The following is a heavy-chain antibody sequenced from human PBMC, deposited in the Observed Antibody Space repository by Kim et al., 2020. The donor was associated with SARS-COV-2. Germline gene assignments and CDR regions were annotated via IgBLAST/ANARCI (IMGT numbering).Heavy chain of an antibody. J-gene: IGHJ4*02. Sequence: YADSVTGRFTISRDNSKNTLYLQMNSLRAEDTAVYYCARGCSSSWYDFDYWGQGTLVTVSS. V-gene: IGHV3-33*01. D-gene: IGHD6-13*01. CDR3: ARGCSSSWYDFDY.